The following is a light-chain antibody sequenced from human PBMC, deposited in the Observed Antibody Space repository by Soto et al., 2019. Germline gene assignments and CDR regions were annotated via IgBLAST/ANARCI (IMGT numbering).Light chain of an antibody. J-gene: IGKJ1*01. CDR2: GAS. CDR1: QSLSSSF. V-gene: IGKV3-20*01. Sequence: EIMLTQSPGTLSLSPGQRATLSCRASQSLSSSFLAWYQQKPGQAPRLIIYGASSRAAGIPDRFSGSGSGTDFTLTISSLEPEDFAVYYCHQFATTRSFGQGTKVDMK. CDR3: HQFATTRS.